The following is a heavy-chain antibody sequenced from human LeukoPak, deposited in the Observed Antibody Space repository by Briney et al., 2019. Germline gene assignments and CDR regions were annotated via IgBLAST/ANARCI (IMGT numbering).Heavy chain of an antibody. CDR2: INPNSGGT. Sequence: GASVKVSCKASGYTFTSYDINWVRQATGQGLEWMGWINPNSGGTNYAQKFQGRVTMTRDTSISTAYMELSRPRSDDTAVYYCARGGSYYDSSGYYDAFDIWGQGTMVTVSS. V-gene: IGHV1-2*02. CDR3: ARGGSYYDSSGYYDAFDI. CDR1: GYTFTSYD. J-gene: IGHJ3*02. D-gene: IGHD3-22*01.